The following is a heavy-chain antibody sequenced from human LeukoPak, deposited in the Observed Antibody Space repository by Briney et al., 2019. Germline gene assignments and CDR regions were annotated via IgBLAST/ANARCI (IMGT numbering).Heavy chain of an antibody. CDR3: ARAYKGTTSLNYYYYMDV. CDR2: IYYSGST. V-gene: IGHV4-39*07. CDR1: GGSIISSSYY. D-gene: IGHD2-2*01. Sequence: SETLSLTCSVSGGSIISSSYYWGWIRQPPGKGLEWIGSIYYSGSTYYNPSLKSRVTISVDTSKNQFSLKLSSVTAADTAVYYCARAYKGTTSLNYYYYMDVWGKGTTVTVSS. J-gene: IGHJ6*03.